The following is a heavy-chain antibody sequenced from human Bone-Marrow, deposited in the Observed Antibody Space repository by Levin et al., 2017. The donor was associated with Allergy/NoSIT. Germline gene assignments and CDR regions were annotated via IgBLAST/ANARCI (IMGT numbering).Heavy chain of an antibody. D-gene: IGHD3-10*01. CDR1: GASIGSDGYY. V-gene: IGHV4-39*01. CDR3: ARLKSDTYGSGTYVFDY. Sequence: SETLSLTCSVSGASIGSDGYYWGWIRQPPGAGLDWIGNIYFSGISYYNPSLKSRVTISVDTSKNQFSLTLSSVTAADTAVYYCARLKSDTYGSGTYVFDYWGQGTLVTVSS. CDR2: IYFSGIS. J-gene: IGHJ4*02.